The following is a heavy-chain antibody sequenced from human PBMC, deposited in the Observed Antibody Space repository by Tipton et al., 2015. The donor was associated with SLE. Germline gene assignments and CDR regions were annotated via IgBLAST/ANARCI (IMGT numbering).Heavy chain of an antibody. CDR3: AREDIVSRYYYYMDV. Sequence: TLSLTCAVYGASFSGYYWSCIRQPPGTGLEWIGEINHSGSTNYNPSLKSRVTISVDTSKNQFSLKLSSVTPEDTAVYYCAREDIVSRYYYYMDVWGKGTTVAVSS. CDR2: INHSGST. J-gene: IGHJ6*03. CDR1: GASFSGYY. D-gene: IGHD2-15*01. V-gene: IGHV4-34*01.